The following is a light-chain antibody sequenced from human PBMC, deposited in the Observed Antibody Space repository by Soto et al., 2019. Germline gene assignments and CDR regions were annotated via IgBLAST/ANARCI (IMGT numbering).Light chain of an antibody. V-gene: IGKV3-15*01. CDR3: QQYNRWPLMYT. CDR2: AAS. J-gene: IGKJ2*01. Sequence: ETVMTQSPATLSVSPGERATLSCRASQSVSSNLAWYQQKPGQAPRLLIYAASTRATGIPARFSGSGSGTEFTLTISSLQSEDFAIYYCQQYNRWPLMYTFGQGTKLEIK. CDR1: QSVSSN.